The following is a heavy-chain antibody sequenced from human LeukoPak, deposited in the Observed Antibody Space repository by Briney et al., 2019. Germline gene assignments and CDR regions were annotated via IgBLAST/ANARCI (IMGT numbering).Heavy chain of an antibody. Sequence: PGGSLRLSCAASGFTFSSYGMSWVRQAPGKGLEWVSAIGGRDGSTYYADSVKGRFTISRDNSKNTLYVQMNSLKTEDTAIYYCIRYGYNILEYSQHWGQGTLVTVSS. V-gene: IGHV3-23*01. CDR3: IRYGYNILEYSQH. D-gene: IGHD5-24*01. CDR2: IGGRDGST. CDR1: GFTFSSYG. J-gene: IGHJ1*01.